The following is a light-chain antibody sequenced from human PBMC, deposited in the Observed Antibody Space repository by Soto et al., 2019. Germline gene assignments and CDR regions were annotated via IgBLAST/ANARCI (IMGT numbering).Light chain of an antibody. Sequence: EIVMTQSPATLSVSPGERATLSCRASQSVGSGLSWYQQKPDQAPRLLIYGASIRATGIPDRFSGSGSGTEFTLTISRLEPEDFAVYYCQQRDIWPWTFGQGTKVDIK. CDR2: GAS. CDR3: QQRDIWPWT. J-gene: IGKJ1*01. V-gene: IGKV3D-15*01. CDR1: QSVGSG.